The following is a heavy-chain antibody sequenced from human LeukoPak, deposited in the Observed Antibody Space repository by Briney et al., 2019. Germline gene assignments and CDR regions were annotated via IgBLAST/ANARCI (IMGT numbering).Heavy chain of an antibody. D-gene: IGHD6-13*01. CDR3: ASQQLVDSNWFDP. V-gene: IGHV4-39*01. CDR1: GGSISSSSYY. CDR2: IYYSGST. J-gene: IGHJ5*02. Sequence: PSETLSLTCTVSGGSISSSSYYWGWIRQPPGQGLEWIGSIYYSGSTYYNPSLKSRVTISVNTSKNQFSLKLSSVTAADTAVYYCASQQLVDSNWFDPWGQGTLVTVSS.